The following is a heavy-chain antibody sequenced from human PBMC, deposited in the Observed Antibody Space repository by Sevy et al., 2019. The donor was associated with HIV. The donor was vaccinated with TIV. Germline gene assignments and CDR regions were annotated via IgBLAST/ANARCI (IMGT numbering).Heavy chain of an antibody. CDR3: ARDRGRGEVALDL. CDR1: GFRFRDYR. Sequence: GGSLRLSCAASGFRFRDYRMNWVRRAPGKGLEWVSYITSSSNTINYADSVKGRFTICRDNGRNSLYLQINSLRHEDTSVYYCARDRGRGEVALDLWGQGTLVTVSS. CDR2: ITSSSNTI. D-gene: IGHD3-10*01. V-gene: IGHV3-48*02. J-gene: IGHJ5*02.